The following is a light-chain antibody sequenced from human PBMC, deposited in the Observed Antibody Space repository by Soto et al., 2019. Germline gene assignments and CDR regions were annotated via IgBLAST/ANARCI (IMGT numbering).Light chain of an antibody. J-gene: IGLJ1*01. V-gene: IGLV1-40*01. CDR2: SSY. CDR1: SSNIGAGYD. CDR3: QSYDSSLSAYV. Sequence: QSVLAQPPSVSLAPGQRVTISCTGSSSNIGAGYDVHWFQQFPGTAPKLLIYSSYNRPSGVPDRFSGSKSGTSASLAITGLQAEDEADFYCQSYDSSLSAYVFGTGTKVTVL.